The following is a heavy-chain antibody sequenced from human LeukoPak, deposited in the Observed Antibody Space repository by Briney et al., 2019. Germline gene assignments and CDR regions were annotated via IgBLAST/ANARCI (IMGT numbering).Heavy chain of an antibody. CDR3: ARLITMVRGVIIRSYYYGMDV. J-gene: IGHJ6*02. V-gene: IGHV5-51*01. Sequence: GESLKISCKGSGYSFTSYWIGWVRQMPGKGLEWMGIIYPGDSDTRYSPSFQGQVTISADKSISTAYLQWSSLKASDTAMYYCARLITMVRGVIIRSYYYGMDVWGQGTTVTVSS. CDR2: IYPGDSDT. D-gene: IGHD3-10*01. CDR1: GYSFTSYW.